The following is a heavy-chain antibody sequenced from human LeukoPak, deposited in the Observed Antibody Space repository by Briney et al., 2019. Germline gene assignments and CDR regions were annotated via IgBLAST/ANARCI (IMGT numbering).Heavy chain of an antibody. CDR1: GYSFADYY. Sequence: ASVKVSCTASGYSFADYYMHWVRQAPGQGLEWMGWINPNSGGTNYAQKFQGRVTMTRDTSISTAYMELSRLRSDDTAVYYCARDRTGSSWLIDYWGQGTLVTVSS. D-gene: IGHD6-13*01. V-gene: IGHV1-2*02. CDR2: INPNSGGT. J-gene: IGHJ4*02. CDR3: ARDRTGSSWLIDY.